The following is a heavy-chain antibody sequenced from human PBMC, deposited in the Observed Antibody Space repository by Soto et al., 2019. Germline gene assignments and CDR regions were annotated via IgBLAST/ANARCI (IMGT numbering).Heavy chain of an antibody. CDR1: GFTFSSYW. Sequence: EVQLVESGGGLVQPGGSLRLSCAASGFTFSSYWMHWVRQAPGKGLVWVSRINSDGSSTSYADSVKGRFTISRDNAQHTLYLQTISLRAEDTAVYYCARRNLGELGYWGQGTLVTVSS. V-gene: IGHV3-74*01. D-gene: IGHD3-16*01. CDR2: INSDGSST. CDR3: ARRNLGELGY. J-gene: IGHJ4*02.